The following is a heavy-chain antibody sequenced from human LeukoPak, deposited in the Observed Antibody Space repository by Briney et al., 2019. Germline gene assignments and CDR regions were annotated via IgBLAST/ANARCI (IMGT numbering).Heavy chain of an antibody. CDR3: ASRPVYAGYFDY. CDR2: MYSSGST. CDR1: GGSISITSYY. J-gene: IGHJ4*02. Sequence: PSETLSLTCTVSGGSISITSYYWGWIRQPPGKGLEWIGSMYSSGSTYYNPSLKSRVTISVDTSKNQFSLKLSSVTAADTAVYYCASRPVYAGYFDYWGQGTLVTVSS. D-gene: IGHD2-8*01. V-gene: IGHV4-39*07.